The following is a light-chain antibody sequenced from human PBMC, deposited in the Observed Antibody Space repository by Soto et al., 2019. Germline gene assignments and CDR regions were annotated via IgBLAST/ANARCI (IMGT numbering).Light chain of an antibody. CDR2: DAS. V-gene: IGKV1-33*01. CDR1: QDITYH. J-gene: IGKJ3*01. CDR3: QKYDGVPQ. Sequence: DIQMTQSPSSLSASVGDTVTITCQASQDITYHLNWYQQKPGKAPNLLIYDASHLETGVPSRFSGSGCGTYCTLTVSSLQPEDSGTFYCQKYDGVPQFGPGTKVDL.